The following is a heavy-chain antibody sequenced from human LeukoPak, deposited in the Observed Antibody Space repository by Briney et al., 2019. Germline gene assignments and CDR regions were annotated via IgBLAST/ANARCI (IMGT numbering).Heavy chain of an antibody. CDR1: GGPISSFY. Sequence: SGTLSLTCTASGGPISSFYWSWIRQSPGKGLEWIWYNYYSGSANYNPSLKSRVTISVDAAKNQFSLKLSSVTAADTAVYYCARGDYGDSDYWGQGILVTVSS. J-gene: IGHJ4*02. CDR2: NYYSGSA. D-gene: IGHD4-17*01. CDR3: ARGDYGDSDY. V-gene: IGHV4-59*01.